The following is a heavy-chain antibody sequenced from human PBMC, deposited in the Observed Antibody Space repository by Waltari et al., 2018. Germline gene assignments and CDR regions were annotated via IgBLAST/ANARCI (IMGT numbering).Heavy chain of an antibody. D-gene: IGHD1-7*01. V-gene: IGHV1-2*02. J-gene: IGHJ2*01. CDR2: INPKSGAT. CDR3: ARDAITGTTGDWYFDL. Sequence: QAQLVQSGAEVKKPGASVKVSCKASGHSFTGQSVPWVRQDPGQGLEWMGWINPKSGATSQAQKFQGRVTMTSNTSISTAYMELNRLTSDDTAMYFCARDAITGTTGDWYFDLWGRGTLVTVSS. CDR1: GHSFTGQS.